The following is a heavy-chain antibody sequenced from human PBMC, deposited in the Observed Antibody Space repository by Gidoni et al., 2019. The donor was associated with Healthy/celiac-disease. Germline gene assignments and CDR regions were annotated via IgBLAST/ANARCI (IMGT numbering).Heavy chain of an antibody. CDR2: IRSKAYGGTT. J-gene: IGHJ4*02. CDR1: GFTFGDYA. V-gene: IGHV3-49*04. D-gene: IGHD5-18*01. CDR3: TGGYSYGFFRY. Sequence: EVQLVESGGGLVQPGRSLRLSCTASGFTFGDYAMSWVRQAPGKGLEWVGFIRSKAYGGTTEYAASVKGRFTISRDDSKSIAYLQMNSLKTEDTAVYYCTGGYSYGFFRYWGQGTLVTVSS.